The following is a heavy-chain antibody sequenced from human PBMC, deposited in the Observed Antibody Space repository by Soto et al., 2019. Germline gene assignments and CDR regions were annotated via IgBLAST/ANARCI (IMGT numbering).Heavy chain of an antibody. J-gene: IGHJ6*02. CDR1: GGSISSSSYY. V-gene: IGHV4-39*01. CDR2: IYYIGST. D-gene: IGHD6-13*01. Sequence: PSETLSLTSTVSGGSISSSSYYWGWIREPPGKGLEWIGSIYYIGSTYSNPSLKSRVTISVDTSKIQFSLKLSSVTAADTAVYYCARHVNGERGSWFLYYYYGMDVWVQGTTVTVSS. CDR3: ARHVNGERGSWFLYYYYGMDV.